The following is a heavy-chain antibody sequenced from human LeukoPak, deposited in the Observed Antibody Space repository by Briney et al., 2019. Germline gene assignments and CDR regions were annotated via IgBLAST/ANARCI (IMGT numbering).Heavy chain of an antibody. CDR3: ANDLDYTTYGYYFDY. D-gene: IGHD4-11*01. CDR1: GFTFGSYS. CDR2: ISSGSSIM. Sequence: GGSLRLSCVASGFTFGSYSMNWVRQAPGKGLEWVSYISSGSSIMYYADSVKGRFTIFRDNSRNTLYLQMNSLRADDTAVYYCANDLDYTTYGYYFDYWGQGTLVTVSS. V-gene: IGHV3-48*01. J-gene: IGHJ4*02.